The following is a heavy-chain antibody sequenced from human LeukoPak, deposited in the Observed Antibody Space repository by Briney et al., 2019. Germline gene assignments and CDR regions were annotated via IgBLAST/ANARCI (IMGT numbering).Heavy chain of an antibody. V-gene: IGHV3-21*01. CDR1: GFTFSTYT. Sequence: PGGSLRLSCAASGFTFSTYTMNWVRQAPGKGLEGGSFISSSSSYMYYADSVKGRFTISRDNTKKSLYLQMNSLRAEDTAVYYCARDFSGYDYNLDYWGQGTLVTVSS. J-gene: IGHJ4*02. CDR2: ISSSSSYM. D-gene: IGHD5-12*01. CDR3: ARDFSGYDYNLDY.